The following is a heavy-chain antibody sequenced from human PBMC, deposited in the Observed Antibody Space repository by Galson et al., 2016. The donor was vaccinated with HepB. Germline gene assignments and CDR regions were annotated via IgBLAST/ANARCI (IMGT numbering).Heavy chain of an antibody. CDR1: GFTFSDYY. V-gene: IGHV3-11*03. D-gene: IGHD2-2*01. CDR3: VRYRARDDVFDF. J-gene: IGHJ3*01. Sequence: SLRLSCAASGFTFSDYYMSWIRQAPGKGLEWLSYIATRSSYIKYVDSVQGRFPISRDDAKNSLSLQLNSLRAEDTALYYCVRYRARDDVFDFWGQGTVVTVSS. CDR2: IATRSSYI.